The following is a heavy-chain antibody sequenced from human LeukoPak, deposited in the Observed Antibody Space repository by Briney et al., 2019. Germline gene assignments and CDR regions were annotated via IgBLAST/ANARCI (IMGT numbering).Heavy chain of an antibody. D-gene: IGHD7-27*01. CDR2: INPKSGGT. V-gene: IGHV1-2*02. CDR1: GYTFTDHY. CDR3: ARWPSTGEFDY. Sequence: ASVKVSCKASGYTFTDHYMHWVRQAPGQGLEWMGWINPKSGGTNYAREFQGRVTMTRDTSISIVYMELTRLRSDDTAMYYCARWPSTGEFDYWGQGTLVTVSS. J-gene: IGHJ4*02.